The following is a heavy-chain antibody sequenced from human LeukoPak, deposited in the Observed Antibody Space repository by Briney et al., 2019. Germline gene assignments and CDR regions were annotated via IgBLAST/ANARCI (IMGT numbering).Heavy chain of an antibody. V-gene: IGHV4-59*01. J-gene: IGHJ4*02. D-gene: IGHD6-6*01. CDR3: ARESWYSSSEFDY. Sequence: SETLSLTCTVSGGSISSYYWSWIRQPPGKGLEWIGYIYYSGNTNYNPSLKSRVTISVDTSKNQFSLKLSSVTAADTAVYYCARESWYSSSEFDYWGQGTLVTVSS. CDR1: GGSISSYY. CDR2: IYYSGNT.